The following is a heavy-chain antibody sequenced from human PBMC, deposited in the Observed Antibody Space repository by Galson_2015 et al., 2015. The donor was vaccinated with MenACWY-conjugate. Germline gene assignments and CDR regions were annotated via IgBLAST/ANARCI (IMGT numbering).Heavy chain of an antibody. CDR2: MSGSGGSR. CDR1: GFIFSSYA. Sequence: SLRLSCAASGFIFSSYAMSWFRQAPGKGLEWVSAMSGSGGSRNYADSVKGRFTISRDNSKNTLYLQMNSLRAEDTAVYYCAKTYCSRTNCREPNWYFDLWGRGTLVTVSS. CDR3: AKTYCSRTNCREPNWYFDL. J-gene: IGHJ2*01. V-gene: IGHV3-23*01. D-gene: IGHD2-2*01.